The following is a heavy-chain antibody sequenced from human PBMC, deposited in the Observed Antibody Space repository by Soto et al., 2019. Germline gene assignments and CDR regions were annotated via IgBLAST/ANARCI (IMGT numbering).Heavy chain of an antibody. D-gene: IGHD1-26*01. J-gene: IGHJ4*02. Sequence: QVQLVQSGAEVKKPGSSVKVSCKASGGTFSSYGISWVRQAPGQGLEWMGGIIPVFGTANFAQKFQGRVTITADESTNTADMELRSLRSEDTAVYYCARPIGDIVGGMSNFDYWGQGTLVTVSS. V-gene: IGHV1-69*12. CDR1: GGTFSSYG. CDR3: ARPIGDIVGGMSNFDY. CDR2: IIPVFGTA.